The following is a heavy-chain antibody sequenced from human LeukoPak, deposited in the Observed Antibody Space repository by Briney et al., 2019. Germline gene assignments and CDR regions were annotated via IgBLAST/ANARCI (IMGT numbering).Heavy chain of an antibody. CDR2: INPNSGGT. Sequence: VASVKVSCKASGYTFTGYYMHWVRQAPGQGLEWMGWINPNSGGTNYAQKFQGRVTMTRDTSISTAYMELSRLRSDDTAVYYCARWLAEQWLATDTPEYFQHWGQGTLVTVSS. D-gene: IGHD6-19*01. CDR3: ARWLAEQWLATDTPEYFQH. J-gene: IGHJ1*01. CDR1: GYTFTGYY. V-gene: IGHV1-2*02.